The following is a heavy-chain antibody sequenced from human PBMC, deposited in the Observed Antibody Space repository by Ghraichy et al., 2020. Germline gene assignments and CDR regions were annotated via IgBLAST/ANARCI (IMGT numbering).Heavy chain of an antibody. J-gene: IGHJ3*02. CDR3: ATKAPQRYYVPLGGGAFDI. CDR2: ISSGGSAI. CDR1: GFTFSDYY. V-gene: IGHV3-11*04. Sequence: GGYLRLSCAASGFTFSDYYMSWIRQAPGKGLEWVSYISSGGSAIYYADSVKGRFTISRDNAKNSLYLQMNSLRAEDTAVYYCATKAPQRYYVPLGGGAFDIWGQGTMVSVSS. D-gene: IGHD3-22*01.